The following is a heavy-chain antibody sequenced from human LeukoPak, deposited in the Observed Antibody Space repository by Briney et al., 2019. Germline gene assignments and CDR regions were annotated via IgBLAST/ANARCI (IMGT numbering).Heavy chain of an antibody. Sequence: GGSLRLSCAASGFNFANHAMSWVRRTPGKGLEWVSAISGGGDITYYADSVTGRFTISRDNSKDTLFLQMHSLRPGDTAVYYCVREDTPATANYWGQGTLVTVSS. J-gene: IGHJ4*02. D-gene: IGHD2-21*02. CDR1: GFNFANHA. CDR3: VREDTPATANY. V-gene: IGHV3-23*01. CDR2: ISGGGDIT.